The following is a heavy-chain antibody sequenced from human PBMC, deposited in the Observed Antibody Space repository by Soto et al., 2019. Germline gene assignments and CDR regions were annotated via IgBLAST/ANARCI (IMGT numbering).Heavy chain of an antibody. D-gene: IGHD2-15*01. CDR3: APDCSGGSCYPSSLGY. J-gene: IGHJ4*02. CDR2: ISGSGGST. V-gene: IGHV3-23*01. Sequence: EVQLLESGGGLVQPGGSLRLSCAASGFTFSSYAMSWVRQAPGKGLEWVSAISGSGGSTYYADSVKGRFTISRDNSKNTLYLQMNSLRAEDTAVYYCAPDCSGGSCYPSSLGYWGQGTLVTVSS. CDR1: GFTFSSYA.